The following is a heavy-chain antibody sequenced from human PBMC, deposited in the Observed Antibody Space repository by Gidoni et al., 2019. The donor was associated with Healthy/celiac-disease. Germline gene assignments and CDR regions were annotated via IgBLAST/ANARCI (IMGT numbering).Heavy chain of an antibody. CDR2: IYYSGST. D-gene: IGHD3-22*01. CDR1: CGSISSSSSY. V-gene: IGHV4-39*01. CDR3: ARRPNDSSGYYNQVDR. Sequence: QLQLQESGPGLVKPSETLSLTCTVPCGSISSSSSYWGWIRQPPGKGLEWIVSIYYSGSTYYNPSLKSRVTISVDTSKNQVSLKLSSVSAADTAVYYCARRPNDSSGYYNQVDRWGQGTLVTVSS. J-gene: IGHJ4*02.